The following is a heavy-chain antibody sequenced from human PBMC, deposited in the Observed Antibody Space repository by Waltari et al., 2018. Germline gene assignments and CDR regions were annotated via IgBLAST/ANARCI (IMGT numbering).Heavy chain of an antibody. Sequence: EVQLVESGGGLVQPGGSLRLSCAASGFTFRSYEMNWVRQAPGKGLDGVSYISSSGSTIYYADSVKGRFTISRDNAKNSLYLQMNSLRAEDTAVYYCASSGNEVEGDAFDIWGQGTMVTVSS. J-gene: IGHJ3*02. D-gene: IGHD2-15*01. V-gene: IGHV3-48*03. CDR3: ASSGNEVEGDAFDI. CDR2: ISSSGSTI. CDR1: GFTFRSYE.